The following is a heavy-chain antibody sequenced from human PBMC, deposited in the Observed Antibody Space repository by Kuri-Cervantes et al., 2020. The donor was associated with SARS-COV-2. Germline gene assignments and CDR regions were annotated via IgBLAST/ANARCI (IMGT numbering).Heavy chain of an antibody. CDR2: IYHSGST. Sequence: GSLRLSCTVSGGSISSGYYWGWIRQPPGKGLEWIGSIYHSGSTYYNPSLKSRVTISVDTSKNQFSLKLSSVTAADTAVYYCARGLSSEDYWGQGTLVTVSS. J-gene: IGHJ4*02. D-gene: IGHD1-26*01. CDR3: ARGLSSEDY. V-gene: IGHV4-38-2*02. CDR1: GGSISSGYY.